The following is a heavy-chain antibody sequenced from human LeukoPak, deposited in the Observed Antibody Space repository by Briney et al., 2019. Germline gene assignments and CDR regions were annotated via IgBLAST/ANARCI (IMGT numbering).Heavy chain of an antibody. D-gene: IGHD2-15*01. J-gene: IGHJ5*02. V-gene: IGHV3-53*01. CDR3: ARNGVYCSGGSCYSNWFDP. CDR1: GFTVSSNY. Sequence: GGSLRLSCAASGFTVSSNYMSWVRQAPGKGLEWASVIYSGGSTYYADSVKGRFTISRDNSKNTLYLQMNSLRAEDTAVYYCARNGVYCSGGSCYSNWFDPWGQGTLVTVSS. CDR2: IYSGGST.